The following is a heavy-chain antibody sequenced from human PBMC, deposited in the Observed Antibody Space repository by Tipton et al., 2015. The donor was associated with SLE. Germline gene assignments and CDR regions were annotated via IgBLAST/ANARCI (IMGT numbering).Heavy chain of an antibody. CDR1: GGSFSGYY. Sequence: TLSLTCAVYGGSFSGYYWSWIRQPPGKGLEWIGEINHSGSTNYNPSLKSRVTISVDTSKNQFSLKLSSVTAADTAVYYCARVPLLTGSWYFDLWGRGPLVTVSS. J-gene: IGHJ2*01. V-gene: IGHV4-34*01. CDR3: ARVPLLTGSWYFDL. CDR2: INHSGST. D-gene: IGHD7-27*01.